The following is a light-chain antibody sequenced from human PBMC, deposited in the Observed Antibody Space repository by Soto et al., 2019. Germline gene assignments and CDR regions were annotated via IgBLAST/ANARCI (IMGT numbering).Light chain of an antibody. CDR3: QQSYSTRLT. Sequence: DIQMTQSPSSLSASVGDRVTITCRASQSISSYLNWYQQKPGKAPKLLIYAASSLQSGVPSRFSGSGSGTDFTLTISSLQPEDFATYYCQQSYSTRLTCGGGTKVDIK. CDR1: QSISSY. V-gene: IGKV1-39*01. CDR2: AAS. J-gene: IGKJ4*01.